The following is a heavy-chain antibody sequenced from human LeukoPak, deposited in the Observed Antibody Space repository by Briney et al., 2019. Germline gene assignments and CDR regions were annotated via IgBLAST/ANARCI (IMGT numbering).Heavy chain of an antibody. CDR3: AREEDSSGWYDY. V-gene: IGHV4-59*01. J-gene: IGHJ4*02. CDR2: IYYSGST. D-gene: IGHD6-19*01. CDR1: GGSISSYY. Sequence: SETLSLTCTVSGGSISSYYWSWIRQPPGKGLEWIGYIYYSGSTNYNPSLKSRVTISVDTSKNQFSLKLSSVTAADTAVYYCAREEDSSGWYDYWGQGTLVTVSS.